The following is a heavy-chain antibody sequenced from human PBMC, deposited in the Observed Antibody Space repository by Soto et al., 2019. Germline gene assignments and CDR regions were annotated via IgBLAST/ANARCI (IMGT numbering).Heavy chain of an antibody. CDR1: GGSIDRSNYY. Sequence: SETLSLTCNVSGGSIDRSNYYWDWLRQPPGKGLEWIGTTYYNGNAYYNPSLKSRVSLSVDTFKNQFSLKLVSVTAADTAVYYCARHFVAVVIKGWGYWGQGTLVTVSS. V-gene: IGHV4-39*01. CDR3: ARHFVAVVIKGWGY. D-gene: IGHD3-10*01. CDR2: TYYNGNA. J-gene: IGHJ4*02.